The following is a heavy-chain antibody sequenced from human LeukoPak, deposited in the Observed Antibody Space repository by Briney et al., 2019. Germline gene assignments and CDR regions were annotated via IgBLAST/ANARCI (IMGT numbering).Heavy chain of an antibody. V-gene: IGHV3-48*03. D-gene: IGHD2-15*01. J-gene: IGHJ4*02. CDR3: ARDLCSGGRCSDY. CDR2: ISSSGSTI. CDR1: GFTFSSYE. Sequence: PGGSLTLSCAASGFTFSSYEMNWVRQAPAKGLEGGSYISSSGSTIYYADSVKGRFTISRDNAKNSLYLQMNSLRAEDTAVYYCARDLCSGGRCSDYWGEGTLVTVSS.